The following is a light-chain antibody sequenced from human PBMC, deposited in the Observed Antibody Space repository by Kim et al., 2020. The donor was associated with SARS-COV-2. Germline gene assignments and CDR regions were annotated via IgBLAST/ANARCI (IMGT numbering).Light chain of an antibody. Sequence: SPPGESATLSRRACQCVSSSYLAWSQQTPGQAPRLLIYGASSRATGIPDRFSGSGSGTDFTLTISRLESEDFAVYYCQQYGSSPYTFGQGTKLEI. J-gene: IGKJ2*01. CDR1: QCVSSSY. CDR3: QQYGSSPYT. CDR2: GAS. V-gene: IGKV3-20*01.